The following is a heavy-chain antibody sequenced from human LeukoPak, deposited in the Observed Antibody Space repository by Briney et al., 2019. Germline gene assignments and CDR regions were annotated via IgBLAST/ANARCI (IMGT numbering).Heavy chain of an antibody. CDR3: ARHTIQWYFDL. CDR1: GGSISSYY. D-gene: IGHD3-9*01. Sequence: PSETLSLTCTVSGGSISSYYWSWIRQPPGKGLEWIGYIYYSGSTNYNPSLKSRVTISVDTSKNQFSLKLSSVTAADTAVYYCARHTIQWYFDLWGRGTLVTVSS. V-gene: IGHV4-59*08. J-gene: IGHJ2*01. CDR2: IYYSGST.